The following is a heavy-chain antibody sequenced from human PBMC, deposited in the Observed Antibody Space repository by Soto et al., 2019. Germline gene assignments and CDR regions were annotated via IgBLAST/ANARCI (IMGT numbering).Heavy chain of an antibody. CDR3: ARARLFSGYSYGYSSNWFDP. J-gene: IGHJ5*02. V-gene: IGHV6-1*01. CDR2: TYYRSKWYN. D-gene: IGHD5-18*01. CDR1: GYSVSSNSAA. Sequence: SHTLSLTCAISGYSVSSNSAAWKLIRQSPSRGLEWLGRTYYRSKWYNDYAVSVKSRITINPDTSKNQFSLQLNSVTPEDTAVYYCARARLFSGYSYGYSSNWFDPWGQGTLVTVSS.